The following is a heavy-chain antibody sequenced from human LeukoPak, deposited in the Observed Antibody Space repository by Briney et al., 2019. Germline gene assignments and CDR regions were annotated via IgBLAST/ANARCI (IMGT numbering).Heavy chain of an antibody. J-gene: IGHJ4*02. CDR2: IFHSGST. CDR1: GDSISGYY. CDR3: ARSITIFGVVDY. V-gene: IGHV4-59*01. Sequence: SETLSLTCTVSGDSISGYYWSWVRQPPGKGLEWIGYIFHSGSTNYNPSLKSRVTISVDTSENQFSLKLSSVTAADTAVYYCARSITIFGVVDYWGQGTLVTVSS. D-gene: IGHD3-3*01.